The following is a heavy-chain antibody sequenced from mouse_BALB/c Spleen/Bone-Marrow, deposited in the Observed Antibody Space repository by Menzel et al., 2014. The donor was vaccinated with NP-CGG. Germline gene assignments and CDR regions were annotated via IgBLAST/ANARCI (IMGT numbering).Heavy chain of an antibody. J-gene: IGHJ4*01. CDR1: GFTFSSYY. V-gene: IGHV5-6-2*01. CDR2: INSNGGST. CDR3: ARRGNNDAMDY. D-gene: IGHD2-12*01. Sequence: EVKLVESGGGLVKLGGSLKLSCAASGFTFSSYYMSWVRQTPEKRLELVAAINSNGGSTYYPDTVKGRFTISRANAKNSLYLQKNSLKAEDTTVYCGARRGNNDAMDYGGQGTPVTVSS.